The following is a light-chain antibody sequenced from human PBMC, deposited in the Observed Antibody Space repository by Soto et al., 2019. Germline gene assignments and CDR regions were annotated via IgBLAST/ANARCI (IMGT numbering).Light chain of an antibody. V-gene: IGLV1-44*01. Sequence: QSVLTQPPSASGTPGQRVTISCSGSDSNIGKNSVNWHQQLPQTAPKLLIYVNDQRPSGVTDRFSGSKSGTSASLAISGLQSEDEADYYCVAWDDSLNGWVFGGGTKVTVL. CDR3: VAWDDSLNGWV. CDR2: VND. CDR1: DSNIGKNS. J-gene: IGLJ3*02.